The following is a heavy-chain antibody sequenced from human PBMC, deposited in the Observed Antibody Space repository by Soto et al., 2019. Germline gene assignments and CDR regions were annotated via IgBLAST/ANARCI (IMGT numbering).Heavy chain of an antibody. CDR3: ARGRWRQFYYYGMDV. D-gene: IGHD2-21*02. CDR2: INHSGST. Sequence: ASETLSLTCAVYGGSFSGYYWSWIRQPPGKGLEWIGEINHSGSTNYNPSLKSRVTISVDTSKNQFSLKLSSVTAADTAVYYCARGRWRQFYYYGMDVWGQGTTVTVSS. CDR1: GGSFSGYY. V-gene: IGHV4-34*01. J-gene: IGHJ6*02.